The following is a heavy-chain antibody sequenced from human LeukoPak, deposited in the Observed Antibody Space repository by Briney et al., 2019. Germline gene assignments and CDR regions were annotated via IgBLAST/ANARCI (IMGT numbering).Heavy chain of an antibody. CDR3: ARDSIYRGINWFDP. J-gene: IGHJ5*02. Sequence: SQTLSLTCAVSGGSISSGGYSWSWIRQPPGKGLEWIGYIYHSGSTYYNPSLKSRVTISVDRSKNQFSLKLSSVTAADTAVYYCARDSIYRGINWFDPWGQGTLVTVSS. CDR2: IYHSGST. CDR1: GGSISSGGYS. V-gene: IGHV4-30-2*01. D-gene: IGHD3-10*01.